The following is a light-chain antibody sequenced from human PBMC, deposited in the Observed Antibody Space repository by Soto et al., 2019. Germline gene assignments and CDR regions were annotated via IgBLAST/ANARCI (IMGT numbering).Light chain of an antibody. J-gene: IGLJ1*01. CDR2: EVT. Sequence: QSVLTQPASVSGSPGQSITISCTGTSSDVGGYYYVSWHQLHPGKAPQRMGFEVTYRPSGVSSRFSGSKSGNTPSPTISGLQAEDEPDYFCSSYSISTAYLFGTGTKVTVL. V-gene: IGLV2-14*01. CDR1: SSDVGGYYY. CDR3: SSYSISTAYL.